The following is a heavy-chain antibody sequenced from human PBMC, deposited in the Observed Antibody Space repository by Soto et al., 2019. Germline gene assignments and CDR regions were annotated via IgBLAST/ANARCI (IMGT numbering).Heavy chain of an antibody. CDR2: ISAYNGNT. Sequence: ASVKVSCKASGYTFTSYGISWVRQAPGQGLEWMGWISAYNGNTNYAQKLQGRVTMTTDTSTSTAYMELRSLRSDDTAVYYCARVGSDIVVVPAAPRLYYYYMDVWGKGTTVTVSS. CDR3: ARVGSDIVVVPAAPRLYYYYMDV. V-gene: IGHV1-18*01. D-gene: IGHD2-2*01. CDR1: GYTFTSYG. J-gene: IGHJ6*03.